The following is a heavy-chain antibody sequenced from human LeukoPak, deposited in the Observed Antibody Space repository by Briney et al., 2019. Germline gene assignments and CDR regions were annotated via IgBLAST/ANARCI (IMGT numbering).Heavy chain of an antibody. J-gene: IGHJ1*01. Sequence: SETLSLTCTVSGGSISSYYWSWIRQPPGKGLEWIGYIYYSGNTNYNPSLRSRVSISVDTSQNQFSLKLSSVTAADTAVYYCAREAAYSSGWYGYFRHWGQGTLVTVSS. CDR2: IYYSGNT. CDR3: AREAAYSSGWYGYFRH. CDR1: GGSISSYY. V-gene: IGHV4-59*01. D-gene: IGHD6-19*01.